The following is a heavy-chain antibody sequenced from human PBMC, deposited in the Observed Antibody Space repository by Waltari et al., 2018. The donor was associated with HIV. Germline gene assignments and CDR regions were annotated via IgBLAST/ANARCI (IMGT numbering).Heavy chain of an antibody. V-gene: IGHV3-64D*06. CDR3: VKERGTRHGYHYPVDH. CDR2: IRSDGGST. Sequence: EVRLLEAGGGLVPPGGSQRLSCTASGFTFTSFALHCVRQSPVGGLQDDRAIRSDGGSTYCNDSVKGRLTISRDNSKNTVFLQTTSLAEDDSALYYCVKERGTRHGYHYPVDHWGPGTLVTVSS. CDR1: GFTFTSFA. D-gene: IGHD5-12*01. J-gene: IGHJ4*02.